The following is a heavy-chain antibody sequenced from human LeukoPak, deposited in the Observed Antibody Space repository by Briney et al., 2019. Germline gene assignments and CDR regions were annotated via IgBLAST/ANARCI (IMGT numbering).Heavy chain of an antibody. CDR1: GFTFSSYG. Sequence: GGSLRPSCAASGFTFSSYGMHWVRQAPGKGLEWVAVIWYDGSNKYYADSVKGRFTISRDNSKNTLYLQMNSLRAEDTAVYYCARGEMATIGAYYYGMDVWGQGTTVTVSS. V-gene: IGHV3-33*01. J-gene: IGHJ6*02. CDR3: ARGEMATIGAYYYGMDV. D-gene: IGHD5-24*01. CDR2: IWYDGSNK.